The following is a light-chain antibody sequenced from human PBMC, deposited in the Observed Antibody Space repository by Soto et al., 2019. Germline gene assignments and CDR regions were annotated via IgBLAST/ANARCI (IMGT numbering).Light chain of an antibody. CDR3: QQSLITQYS. Sequence: DIQMTQSPSSLSASVGDRVTITCRASQSVNRNLHWYQQRPGKAPKLLISGASSLQSGVPSRFSGSGSGTDFTLTIISLQPEDFATYYCQQSLITQYSFGQGTKLEIK. CDR2: GAS. J-gene: IGKJ2*03. V-gene: IGKV1-39*01. CDR1: QSVNRN.